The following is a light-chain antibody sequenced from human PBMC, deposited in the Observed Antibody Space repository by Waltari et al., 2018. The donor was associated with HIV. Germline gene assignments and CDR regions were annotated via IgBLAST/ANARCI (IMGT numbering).Light chain of an antibody. V-gene: IGLV9-49*01. CDR1: SGSSNYK. Sequence: QPVLTQPPSASASLGASVTLTCTLRSGSSNYKVDWYQQRPGKGPRFVMRGGTGGIVGSKGDGIPDRFSVLGSGLNRYLTIKNIQEEDESDYHCGADLGSGSNFVYVFGTGTKVTVL. J-gene: IGLJ1*01. CDR2: GGTGGIVG. CDR3: GADLGSGSNFVYV.